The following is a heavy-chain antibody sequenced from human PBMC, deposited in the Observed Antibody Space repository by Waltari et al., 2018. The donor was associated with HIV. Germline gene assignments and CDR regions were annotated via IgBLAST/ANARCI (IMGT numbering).Heavy chain of an antibody. V-gene: IGHV5-51*03. CDR1: GYTFTNYW. CDR2: IYPLDSDT. Sequence: EVQLVQSGAEVRKSGESLKISCKASGYTFTNYWIAWVRQMSGEGLEWMWIIYPLDSDTRYNPSFEGQITISVDKSLASAYLEWSNLNASDAAIYYCARLFYYDTTGYINNAFDIWGQGTVVTVS. CDR3: ARLFYYDTTGYINNAFDI. D-gene: IGHD3-22*01. J-gene: IGHJ3*02.